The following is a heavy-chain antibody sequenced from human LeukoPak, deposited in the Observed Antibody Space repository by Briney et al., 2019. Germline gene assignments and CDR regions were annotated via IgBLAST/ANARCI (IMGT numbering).Heavy chain of an antibody. CDR3: VKDLSYESSGYVFEY. CDR2: ISWDGTT. V-gene: IGHV3-43*01. CDR1: GFTYEDYT. D-gene: IGHD3-22*01. Sequence: PGGSLRLSCAASGFTYEDYTMHWVRQAPGKNLEWVALISWDGTTYYTDSVKGRFTISRDNSKNSLYLQMDTLRSEDTAFYYCVKDLSYESSGYVFEYWGQGALVTVSS. J-gene: IGHJ4*02.